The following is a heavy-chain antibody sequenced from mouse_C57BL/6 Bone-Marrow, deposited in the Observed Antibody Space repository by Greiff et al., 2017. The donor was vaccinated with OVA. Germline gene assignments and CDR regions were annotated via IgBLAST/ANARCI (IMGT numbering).Heavy chain of an antibody. CDR2: ISNGGGST. CDR3: GRRDEYDGAD. Sequence: EVMLVESGGGLVQPGGSLKLSCAASGFTFSDYYMYWVRQTPEKRLEWVAYISNGGGSTYYPDTVKGRFTISRDNAKNTLYLQMSRLKSEDTAMYYCGRRDEYDGADWGQGTLVTVAA. D-gene: IGHD2-4*01. CDR1: GFTFSDYY. J-gene: IGHJ3*01. V-gene: IGHV5-12*01.